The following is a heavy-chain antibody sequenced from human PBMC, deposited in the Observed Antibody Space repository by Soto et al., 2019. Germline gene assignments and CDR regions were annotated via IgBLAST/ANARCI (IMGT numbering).Heavy chain of an antibody. CDR3: AGDDSGYPSYFHY. D-gene: IGHD3-16*02. V-gene: IGHV3-48*03. CDR1: GFTFSSYE. J-gene: IGHJ4*02. Sequence: HPGGSLRLSCAASGFTFSSYEMNWVRQAPGKGLEWVSYISSGGSTIYYADSVRGRFTISRDNAKNSLYLQMNSLRAEDTAVYYCAGDDSGYPSYFHYWGQGTLVTVSS. CDR2: ISSGGSTI.